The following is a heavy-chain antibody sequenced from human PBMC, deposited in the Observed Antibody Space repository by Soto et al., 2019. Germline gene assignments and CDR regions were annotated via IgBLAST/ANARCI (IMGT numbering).Heavy chain of an antibody. CDR3: AREECSSTSCYVYYFDY. CDR1: GGSFSGDY. J-gene: IGHJ4*02. Sequence: SETLSLTCAVYGGSFSGDYWSWVRQPPRRGLGGMGEINHSGSTNYNPSLKSRVTISVDTSKNQVSLKLSSVTAADTAVYYCAREECSSTSCYVYYFDYWGQGTLVTVSS. V-gene: IGHV4-34*01. CDR2: INHSGST. D-gene: IGHD2-2*01.